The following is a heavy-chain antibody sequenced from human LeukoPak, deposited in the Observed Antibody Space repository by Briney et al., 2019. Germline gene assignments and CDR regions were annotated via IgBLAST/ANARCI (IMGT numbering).Heavy chain of an antibody. CDR3: GRRRGSGSYYMDPYFDY. CDR2: IYPGDSDI. CDR1: GYSFTSYC. Sequence: GESLNISCKCSGYSFTSYCIGWVRQMPGKGLDWMGIIYPGDSDIRYSQSLQGQVPISADQSISTVYLQWSSLKASDTAMYYCGRRRGSGSYYMDPYFDYWGQGSLVSDSS. D-gene: IGHD3-10*01. V-gene: IGHV5-51*01. J-gene: IGHJ4*02.